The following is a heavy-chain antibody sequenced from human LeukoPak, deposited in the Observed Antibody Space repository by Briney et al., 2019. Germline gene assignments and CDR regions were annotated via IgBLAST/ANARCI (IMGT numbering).Heavy chain of an antibody. V-gene: IGHV4-34*09. CDR2: INHSGST. J-gene: IGHJ4*02. Sequence: SETLSLTCIVSGGSISSDYWSWIRQPPGKGLEWIGEINHSGSTNYNPSLKSRVTISVDTSKNQFSLKLSSVTAADTAVYYCARAGGFFSPFGYWGQGTLVTVSS. D-gene: IGHD3-16*01. CDR1: GGSISSDY. CDR3: ARAGGFFSPFGY.